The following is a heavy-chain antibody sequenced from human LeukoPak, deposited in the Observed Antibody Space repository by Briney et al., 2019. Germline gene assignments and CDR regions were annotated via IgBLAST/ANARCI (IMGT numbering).Heavy chain of an antibody. J-gene: IGHJ3*02. D-gene: IGHD4-17*01. CDR2: ISYDESNK. V-gene: IGHV3-30-3*01. CDR3: AREDYGDYGGGAFDI. CDR1: GFTFSSYA. Sequence: GGSLRLSCAASGFTFSSYAMHWVRQAPGKGLEWVAFISYDESNKHYAESVKGRFTISRDNSKNTLYLQMNSLRAEDTAVYYCAREDYGDYGGGAFDIWGQGTMVTVSS.